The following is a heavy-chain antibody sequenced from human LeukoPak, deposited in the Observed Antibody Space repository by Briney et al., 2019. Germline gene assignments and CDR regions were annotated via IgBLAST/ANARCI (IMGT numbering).Heavy chain of an antibody. CDR3: ARGGRWELPRPYAFDI. V-gene: IGHV1-18*01. CDR2: ISTYNGHT. D-gene: IGHD1-26*01. CDR1: GYAFTSYG. J-gene: IGHJ3*02. Sequence: ASVKVSCKASGYAFTSYGIRWVRQAPGQGLEWMGWISTYNGHTNYAQKLQGRVTMTTDTSTSTAYMELRSLISDDTAVYYCARGGRWELPRPYAFDIWGQGTMVTVSS.